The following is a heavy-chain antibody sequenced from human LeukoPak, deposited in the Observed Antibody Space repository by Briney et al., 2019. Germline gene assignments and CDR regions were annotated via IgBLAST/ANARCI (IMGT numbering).Heavy chain of an antibody. CDR3: ARGTFRYSYGYRYFDY. D-gene: IGHD5-18*01. J-gene: IGHJ4*02. V-gene: IGHV1-46*01. CDR1: GNTFTSYY. Sequence: ASVKVSCKASGNTFTSYYMHWVRQAPGQGLEWMGIINPSGGSTSYAQKFQGRVTMTRDTSTSTVYMELSSLRSEDTAVYYCARGTFRYSYGYRYFDYWGQGTLVTVSS. CDR2: INPSGGST.